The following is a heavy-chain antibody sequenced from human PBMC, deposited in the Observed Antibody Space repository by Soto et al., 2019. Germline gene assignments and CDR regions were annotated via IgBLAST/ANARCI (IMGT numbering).Heavy chain of an antibody. Sequence: QLQLQESGSGLVKPSETLSLTCIVSNGSISSRSSYWGWIRQTPGKGLEWIGSSYYIGNTYYHPSLKSRVTISIDTSESEFSLKMNSVTAADTAVYFCGGQDYGAKGYYFENCGQGALGTVTS. J-gene: IGHJ4*02. CDR1: NGSISSRSSY. CDR2: SYYIGNT. CDR3: GGQDYGAKGYYFEN. D-gene: IGHD4-17*01. V-gene: IGHV4-39*01.